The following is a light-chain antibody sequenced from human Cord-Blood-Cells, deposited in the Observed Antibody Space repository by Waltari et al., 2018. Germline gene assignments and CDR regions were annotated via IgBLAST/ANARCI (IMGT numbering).Light chain of an antibody. J-gene: IGKJ3*01. CDR2: GAS. CDR1: QSVSSSY. V-gene: IGKV3-20*01. Sequence: EIVLTQSPGTLSLSPGARAPLSCRASQSVSSSYLAWYQQKPGQAPRLLICGASSRATGIPDRFSGSGSGTDFTLTISRLEPEDFAVYYCQQYGSSPFTFGPGTKVDIK. CDR3: QQYGSSPFT.